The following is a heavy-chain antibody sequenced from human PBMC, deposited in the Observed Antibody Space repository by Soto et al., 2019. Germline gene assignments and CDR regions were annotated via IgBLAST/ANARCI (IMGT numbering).Heavy chain of an antibody. CDR2: ISYDGSNK. V-gene: IGHV3-30-3*01. D-gene: IGHD2-15*01. CDR1: GFTFSSYA. Sequence: GGSLRLSCAASGFTFSSYAMHWVRQAPGKGLEWVAVISYDGSNKYYADSVKGRFTISRDNSKNTLYLQMNSLRAEDTAVYYCARERGEYCSGGSCYSYYYYYGMDVWGQGTTVTVSS. J-gene: IGHJ6*02. CDR3: ARERGEYCSGGSCYSYYYYYGMDV.